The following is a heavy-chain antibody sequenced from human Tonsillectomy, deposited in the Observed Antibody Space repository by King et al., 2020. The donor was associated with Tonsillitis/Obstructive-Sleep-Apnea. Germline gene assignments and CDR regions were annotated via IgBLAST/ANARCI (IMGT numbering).Heavy chain of an antibody. D-gene: IGHD2-2*01. CDR2: ISWNSGSI. CDR1: GFTFDDYA. Sequence: VQLVQSGGGLVQPGRSLRLSCAASGFTFDDYAMHWVRQAPGKGLEWVSGISWNSGSIGYADSVKGRFTISRDNAKNSLYLQMNSLRAEETALYYCAKDMGPYCSSTSCYPDAFDIWGQGTMVTVSS. V-gene: IGHV3-9*01. CDR3: AKDMGPYCSSTSCYPDAFDI. J-gene: IGHJ3*02.